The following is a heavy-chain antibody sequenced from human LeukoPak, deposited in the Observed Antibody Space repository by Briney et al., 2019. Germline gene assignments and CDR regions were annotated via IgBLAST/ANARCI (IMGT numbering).Heavy chain of an antibody. CDR3: ARSYCSSTSCRVVYFDY. CDR2: IYPGDSDT. D-gene: IGHD2-2*01. J-gene: IGHJ4*02. Sequence: GESLKISCKGSGYSFTSYWIGWVRQMPGKGLEWMGIIYPGDSDTRYSPSFQGQVTISADKSISTAYLQWSSLKASDTAMCYCARSYCSSTSCRVVYFDYWGQGTLVTVSS. CDR1: GYSFTSYW. V-gene: IGHV5-51*01.